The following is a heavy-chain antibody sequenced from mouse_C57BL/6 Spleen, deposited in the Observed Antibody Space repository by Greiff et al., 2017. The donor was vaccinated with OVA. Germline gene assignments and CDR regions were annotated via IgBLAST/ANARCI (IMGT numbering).Heavy chain of an antibody. CDR3: ARKRPRWTTEGYFDV. Sequence: QVQLQQSGPGLVQPSPSLSITCTVSGFSLTSYGVHWVRQSPGQGLEWLGVIWRGGSTDYNAAFISRLSISKDNSKSQVFFKMNSLQADDTAIYYCARKRPRWTTEGYFDVWGTGTTVTVSS. D-gene: IGHD1-1*01. V-gene: IGHV2-2*01. CDR2: IWRGGST. CDR1: GFSLTSYG. J-gene: IGHJ1*03.